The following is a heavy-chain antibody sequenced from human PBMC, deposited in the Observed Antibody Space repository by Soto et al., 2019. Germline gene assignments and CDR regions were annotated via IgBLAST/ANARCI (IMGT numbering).Heavy chain of an antibody. CDR3: VRRYDPYYFDY. D-gene: IGHD1-1*01. J-gene: IGHJ4*02. Sequence: SGPTLVNPTQTLTLTCTFSGFSLTTSAVAVGWIRQPPGKALEWLAIVYGSDDKFYSPSLRSRLSITKDNSKNQVVLTLTNMDPVDTATYSCVRRYDPYYFDYWGQGTLVTVSS. CDR1: GFSLTTSAVA. CDR2: VYGSDDK. V-gene: IGHV2-5*01.